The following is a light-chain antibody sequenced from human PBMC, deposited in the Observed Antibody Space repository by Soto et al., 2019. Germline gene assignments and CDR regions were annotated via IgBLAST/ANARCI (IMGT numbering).Light chain of an antibody. CDR3: QQYYSYPMWT. CDR2: AAS. Sequence: AIRMTQSPSSFSASTGDRVTITCRASQGISSYLAWYQQKPGKAPKLLIYAASTLQSGVPSRFSGSGSVTDFTLTISCLQSEDFATYYCQQYYSYPMWTFGQGTKLEIK. J-gene: IGKJ2*02. V-gene: IGKV1-8*01. CDR1: QGISSY.